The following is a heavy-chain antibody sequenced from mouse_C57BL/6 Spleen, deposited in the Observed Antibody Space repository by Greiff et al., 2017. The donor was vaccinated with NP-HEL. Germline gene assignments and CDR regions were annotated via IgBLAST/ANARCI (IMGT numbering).Heavy chain of an antibody. J-gene: IGHJ4*01. CDR3: ARVKDSSSYYAMDY. CDR1: GYTFTSYW. D-gene: IGHD3-2*01. CDR2: IDPSDSYT. V-gene: IGHV1-69*01. Sequence: VQLQQPGAELVMPGASVKLSCKASGYTFTSYWMHWVKQRPGQGLEWIGEIDPSDSYTNYNQKFKGKSTLTVDKSSSTAYMQLSSLTSEDSAVYYCARVKDSSSYYAMDYWGQGTSVTVSS.